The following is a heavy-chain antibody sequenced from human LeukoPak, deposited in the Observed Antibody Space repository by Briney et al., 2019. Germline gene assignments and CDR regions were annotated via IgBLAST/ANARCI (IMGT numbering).Heavy chain of an antibody. J-gene: IGHJ6*02. CDR3: ATGAHAWDYYYYGMDV. V-gene: IGHV1-69*13. Sequence: SVKVSCKASGGTFSSYAISWVRQAPGQGLEWMGGIIPIFGTANYAQKFQGRVTITADESTSTAYMELSSLRSEDTAVYYCATGAHAWDYYYYGMDVWGQGTTVTVSS. D-gene: IGHD7-27*01. CDR1: GGTFSSYA. CDR2: IIPIFGTA.